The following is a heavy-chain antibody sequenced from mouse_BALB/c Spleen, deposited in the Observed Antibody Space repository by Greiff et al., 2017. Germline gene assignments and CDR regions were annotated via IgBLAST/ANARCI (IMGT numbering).Heavy chain of an antibody. V-gene: IGHV1S81*02. CDR2: INPSNGRT. D-gene: IGHD2-3*01. CDR1: GYTFTSYW. Sequence: QVQLQQPGAELVKPGASVKLSCKASGYTFTSYWMHWVKQRPGQGLEWIGEINPSNGRTNYNEKFKSKVTLTVDKSSSTAYMQLSSLTSEDSAVYYCARSRDGYYVYFDVWGAGTTVTVSS. J-gene: IGHJ1*01. CDR3: ARSRDGYYVYFDV.